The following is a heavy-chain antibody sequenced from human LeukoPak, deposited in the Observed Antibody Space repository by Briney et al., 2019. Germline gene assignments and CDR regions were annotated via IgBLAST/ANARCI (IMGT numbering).Heavy chain of an antibody. V-gene: IGHV4-59*02. J-gene: IGHJ4*02. CDR2: IYHTGST. Sequence: SETLSLTCTIPGGSASDYYWSWVRQSPGRGLEWIGYIYHTGSTSYSPSLKSRVTISADTSQNQFSLKLSSVTAADTAVYYCASRKLGNDYWGQGTLVTVSS. CDR1: GGSASDYY. CDR3: ASRKLGNDY. D-gene: IGHD7-27*01.